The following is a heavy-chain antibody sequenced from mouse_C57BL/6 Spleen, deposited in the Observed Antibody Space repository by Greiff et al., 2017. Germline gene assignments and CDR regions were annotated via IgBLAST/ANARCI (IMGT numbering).Heavy chain of an antibody. Sequence: VKLQQSGPDLVKPGASLTLSCTASGFAFSSYWMTWVRPTPGKGLEWVGWISHGGGDSYYTSKVKGRVTMTADKTTNTHYMQISSLTSEDSAVYYCASPLLTGFAYWGQGTLVTVSA. J-gene: IGHJ3*01. CDR2: ISHGGGDS. CDR1: GFAFSSYW. CDR3: ASPLLTGFAY. V-gene: IGHV1-82*01.